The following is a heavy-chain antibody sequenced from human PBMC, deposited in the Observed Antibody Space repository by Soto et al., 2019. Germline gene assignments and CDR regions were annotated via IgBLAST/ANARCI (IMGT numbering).Heavy chain of an antibody. D-gene: IGHD1-20*01. J-gene: IGHJ4*02. Sequence: EVQLVESGGGLVQPGGSLRLSSAVSGLTFSDHYMGWVRQAPGKGLDWVGRIRDRVHSYSTEYAASVKGRFTISRDDSRNSLYLQMNSPKMEDTAVFYCVSLWSVTGSRDYWGRGTLVTVSS. CDR2: IRDRVHSYST. V-gene: IGHV3-72*01. CDR1: GLTFSDHY. CDR3: VSLWSVTGSRDY.